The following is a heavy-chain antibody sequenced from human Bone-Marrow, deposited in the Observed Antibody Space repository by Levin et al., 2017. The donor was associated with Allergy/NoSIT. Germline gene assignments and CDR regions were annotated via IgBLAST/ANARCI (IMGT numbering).Heavy chain of an antibody. J-gene: IGHJ4*02. D-gene: IGHD2-15*01. CDR1: GFTFSSYG. V-gene: IGHV3-33*01. CDR3: AREQGVGRYFDY. Sequence: PGESLKISCAASGFTFSSYGMHWVRQAPGKGLEWVALIWYDGSNKYYGDSVKGRFTISRDNSKNTLYLQMNSLRAEDTAVYYCAREQGVGRYFDYWGQGTLVTVSS. CDR2: IWYDGSNK.